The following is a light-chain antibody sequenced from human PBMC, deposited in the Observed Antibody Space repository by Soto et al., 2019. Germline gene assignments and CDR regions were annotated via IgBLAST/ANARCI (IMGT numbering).Light chain of an antibody. V-gene: IGKV3-15*01. CDR3: HQYDNWPKT. J-gene: IGKJ5*01. CDR2: EAS. Sequence: EVVVTQSPSTLSASVGERATLSCRASQSVSSTLAWYQQKPGQAPRLLIYEASTRATGIPARFSGSGSGTEFTLTISSLQSEDFSVYYCHQYDNWPKTFGQGTRMEIK. CDR1: QSVSST.